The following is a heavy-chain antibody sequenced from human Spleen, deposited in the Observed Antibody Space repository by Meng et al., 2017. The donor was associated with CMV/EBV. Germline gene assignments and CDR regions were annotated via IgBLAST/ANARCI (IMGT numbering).Heavy chain of an antibody. J-gene: IGHJ4*02. V-gene: IGHV1-69*05. CDR2: IIPIFGTA. Sequence: SVKVSCKASGGTFSSYAISWVRQAPGQGLEWMGGIIPIFGTANYAQKFRGRVTITTDESTSTAYMELSSLRSEDTAVYYCASLYGGNSGVDYWGQGTLVTVSS. CDR3: ASLYGGNSGVDY. D-gene: IGHD4-23*01. CDR1: GGTFSSYA.